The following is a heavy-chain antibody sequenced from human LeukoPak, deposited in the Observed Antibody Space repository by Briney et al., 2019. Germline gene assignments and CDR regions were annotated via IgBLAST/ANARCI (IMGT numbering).Heavy chain of an antibody. D-gene: IGHD3-3*01. CDR1: GYTFTSYD. V-gene: IGHV1-8*01. CDR3: ARGGGDYDFWSGYYNFDY. Sequence: EASVKVSCKASGYTFTSYDINWVRQATGQGLEWMGWMNPNSGNTGYAQKFQGRVTMTRNTSISTAYMELSSLRSEDTAVYHCARGGGDYDFWSGYYNFDYWGQGTLVTVSS. J-gene: IGHJ4*02. CDR2: MNPNSGNT.